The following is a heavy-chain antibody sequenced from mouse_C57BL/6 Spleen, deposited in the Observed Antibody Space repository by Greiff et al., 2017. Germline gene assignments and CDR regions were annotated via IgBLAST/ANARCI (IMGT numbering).Heavy chain of an antibody. CDR2: IRNKANNHAT. Sequence: EVKVVESGGGLVQPGGSMKLSCAASGFTFSDAWMDWVRQSPEKGLEWVAEIRNKANNHATYYAESVKGRFTISRDDSKSSVYLQMNSLRAEDTGIYYCTRPLYYDYDRGQAWFAYWGQGTLVTVSA. J-gene: IGHJ3*01. D-gene: IGHD2-4*01. V-gene: IGHV6-6*01. CDR1: GFTFSDAW. CDR3: TRPLYYDYDRGQAWFAY.